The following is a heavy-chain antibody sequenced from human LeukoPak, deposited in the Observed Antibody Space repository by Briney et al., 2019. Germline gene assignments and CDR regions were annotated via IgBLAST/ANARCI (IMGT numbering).Heavy chain of an antibody. CDR2: ISGSGGST. D-gene: IGHD2-15*01. V-gene: IGHV3-23*01. CDR1: GLTFRSYA. CDR3: ARRLDLGSIVVVVAATGCFDY. J-gene: IGHJ4*02. Sequence: PGGSLRLSCAVSGLTFRSYAMSWVRQAPGKGLEWVSGISGSGGSTYYADSVKGRFTISRDNSKNTLYLQMNSLRAEDTAIYYCARRLDLGSIVVVVAATGCFDYWGQGTLVTVSS.